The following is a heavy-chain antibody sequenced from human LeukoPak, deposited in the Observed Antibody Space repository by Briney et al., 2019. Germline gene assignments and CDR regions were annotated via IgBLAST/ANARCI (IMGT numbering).Heavy chain of an antibody. CDR3: ARDGSSSGHTYYYYYYGMDV. CDR2: IYTSGST. D-gene: IGHD3-22*01. V-gene: IGHV4-4*07. Sequence: PSETLSLTCTVSGGSISSYYWSWIRQPAGKGLEWIGRIYTSGSTNYNPSLKSRVTMSVDTSKNQFSLKLSSVTAADTAVYYCARDGSSSGHTYYYYYYGMDVWGQGTTVTVSS. CDR1: GGSISSYY. J-gene: IGHJ6*02.